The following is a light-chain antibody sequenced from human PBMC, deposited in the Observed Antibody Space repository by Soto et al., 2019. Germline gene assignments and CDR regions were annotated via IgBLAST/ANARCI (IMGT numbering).Light chain of an antibody. CDR1: QSISSW. CDR3: LTPWT. V-gene: IGKV1-5*01. Sequence: DIQMTQSPSTLSASVGDRVTITCRASQSISSWLAWYQQKPGKAPKLLIYDASSLESGVPSRFSGSGSGTEFTLTISSLQPDDFATYYCLTPWTFGQGTKVEIK. CDR2: DAS. J-gene: IGKJ1*01.